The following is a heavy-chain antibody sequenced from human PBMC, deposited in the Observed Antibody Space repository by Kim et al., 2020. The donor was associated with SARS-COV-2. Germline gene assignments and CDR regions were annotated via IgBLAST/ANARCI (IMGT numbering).Heavy chain of an antibody. Sequence: YSTPSLKSRVTISVDTSKNQFSLKLSSVTAEETAVYYCARGLTGPPLGVWGQGTTVTVSS. CDR3: ARGLTGPPLGV. V-gene: IGHV4-31*02. D-gene: IGHD7-27*01. J-gene: IGHJ6*02.